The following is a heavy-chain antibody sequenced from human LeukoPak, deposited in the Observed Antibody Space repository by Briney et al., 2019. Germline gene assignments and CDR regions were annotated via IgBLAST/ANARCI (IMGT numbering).Heavy chain of an antibody. CDR3: ATDSDDSSGYYEFDY. CDR1: GYILTELS. V-gene: IGHV1-24*01. J-gene: IGHJ4*02. Sequence: ASVKVSCKVSGYILTELSMHWVRQAPGKGLEWMGGFDPEDGETIYAQKFQGRVTMTEDTSTDTAYMELSSLRSEDTAVYYCATDSDDSSGYYEFDYWGQGTLVTVSS. CDR2: FDPEDGET. D-gene: IGHD3-22*01.